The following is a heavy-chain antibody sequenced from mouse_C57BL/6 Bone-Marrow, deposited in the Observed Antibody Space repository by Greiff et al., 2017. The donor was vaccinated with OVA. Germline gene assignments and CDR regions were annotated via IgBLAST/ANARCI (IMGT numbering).Heavy chain of an antibody. Sequence: EVKVEESGGGLVQPGGSLKLSCAASGFTFSDYYMYWVRQTPEKRLEWVAYISNGGGSTYYPDTVKGRFTISRDNAKNTLYLQMSRLKSEDTAMYYCARQGDYGSSFWFAYWGQGTLVTVSA. CDR3: ARQGDYGSSFWFAY. J-gene: IGHJ3*01. V-gene: IGHV5-12*01. CDR1: GFTFSDYY. D-gene: IGHD1-1*01. CDR2: ISNGGGST.